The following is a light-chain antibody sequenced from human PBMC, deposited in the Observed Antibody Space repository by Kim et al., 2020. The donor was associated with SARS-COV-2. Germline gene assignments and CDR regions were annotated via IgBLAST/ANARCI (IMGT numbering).Light chain of an antibody. Sequence: PGQTASINCSGDKLGDKYACWYQQKPGQSPVLVIYQDSKRPSGIPERFSGSNSGNTATLTISGTQAMDEADYYCQAWDSSTAHVVFGGGTQLTVL. CDR3: QAWDSSTAHVV. CDR2: QDS. J-gene: IGLJ2*01. CDR1: KLGDKY. V-gene: IGLV3-1*01.